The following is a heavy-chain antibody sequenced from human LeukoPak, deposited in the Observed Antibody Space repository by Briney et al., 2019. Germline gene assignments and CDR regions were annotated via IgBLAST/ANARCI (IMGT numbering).Heavy chain of an antibody. CDR1: GFTFSSYA. CDR3: ARENTQYYDFWSGYYHDAFDI. J-gene: IGHJ3*02. V-gene: IGHV3-30*01. D-gene: IGHD3-3*01. CDR2: ISYDGSNK. Sequence: GGSLRLSCAASGFTFSSYAMHWVRQAPGKGLEWVAVISYDGSNKYYADSVKGRFTISRDNSKNTLYLQMNSLRAEDTAVYYCARENTQYYDFWSGYYHDAFDIWGQGTMVTVSS.